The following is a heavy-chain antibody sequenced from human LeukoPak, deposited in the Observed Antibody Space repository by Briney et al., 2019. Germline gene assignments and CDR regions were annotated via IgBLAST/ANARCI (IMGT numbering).Heavy chain of an antibody. CDR1: GFTFSHYW. CDR3: SRGLHDYGDSNYYFDQ. Sequence: GGSLRLSCEASGFTFSHYWMTWYRQAPGRGLEFVSFIRKKGYGETTDYAASVRGRFTISRDDAKSTAYLQMNSLEIEDTALYYCSRGLHDYGDSNYYFDQWGRGTQVTVSS. J-gene: IGHJ4*02. D-gene: IGHD4-17*01. CDR2: IRKKGYGETT. V-gene: IGHV3-49*03.